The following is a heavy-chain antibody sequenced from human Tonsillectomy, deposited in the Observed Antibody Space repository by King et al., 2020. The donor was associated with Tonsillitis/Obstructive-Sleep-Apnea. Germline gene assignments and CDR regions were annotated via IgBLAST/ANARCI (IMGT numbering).Heavy chain of an antibody. CDR2: ISFDGSNK. D-gene: IGHD1-26*01. CDR1: GFTFSSYG. Sequence: VQLVESGGGVVQPGRSLRLSCAASGFTFSSYGMHWVRQAPGKGLEWVAVISFDGSNKNNAASVKGRFTISRDNYKNTVYLQMNSLSAEDTALYYCAKDRGGSYYNAFDIWGQGTMVTVSS. J-gene: IGHJ3*02. CDR3: AKDRGGSYYNAFDI. V-gene: IGHV3-30*18.